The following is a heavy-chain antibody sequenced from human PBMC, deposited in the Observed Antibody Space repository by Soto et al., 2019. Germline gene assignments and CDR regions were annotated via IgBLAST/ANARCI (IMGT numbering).Heavy chain of an antibody. V-gene: IGHV1-69*01. CDR3: AFEYSSSPPYYPIGY. Sequence: QVQLVQSGAEVKKPGSSVKVSCKASGGTFSSYSISWVRQAPGQGLEWMGGIIPISGTANYAQKFQGRVTITADESTSTAYMELSSLRSEDTAVYYCAFEYSSSPPYYPIGYWGQGTLVTVSS. CDR1: GGTFSSYS. J-gene: IGHJ4*02. D-gene: IGHD6-6*01. CDR2: IIPISGTA.